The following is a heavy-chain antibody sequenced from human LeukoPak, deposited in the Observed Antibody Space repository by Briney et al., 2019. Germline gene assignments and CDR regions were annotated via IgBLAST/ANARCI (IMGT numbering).Heavy chain of an antibody. CDR1: GGSISSYY. CDR2: IYYSGST. Sequence: PSETLSLTRTVSGGSISSYYWSWIRQPPGKGLEWIGYIYYSGSTNYNPSLKSRVTISVDTSKNQFSLKLSSVTAADTAVYYCAREAYCGGDCYSGFDYWGQGTLVTVSS. D-gene: IGHD2-21*02. V-gene: IGHV4-59*01. CDR3: AREAYCGGDCYSGFDY. J-gene: IGHJ4*02.